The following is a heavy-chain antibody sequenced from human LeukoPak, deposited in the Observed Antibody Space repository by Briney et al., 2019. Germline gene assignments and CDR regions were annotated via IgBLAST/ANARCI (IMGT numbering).Heavy chain of an antibody. J-gene: IGHJ5*02. CDR1: GSILTNNW. CDR3: VRFALSSSLDH. Sequence: GESLQISCQISGSILTNNWIGWVRQVPGKGLEWMGLIYPGYSDAKYSPSFQGQVTLSVDASISTAYLQLSGLRASDTAIYYCVRFALSSSLDHWGQGTLVTVSS. D-gene: IGHD6-13*01. V-gene: IGHV5-51*01. CDR2: IYPGYSDA.